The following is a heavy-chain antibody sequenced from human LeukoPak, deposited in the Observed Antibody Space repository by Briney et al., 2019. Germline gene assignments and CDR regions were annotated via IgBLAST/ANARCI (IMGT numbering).Heavy chain of an antibody. V-gene: IGHV3-49*04. CDR2: IRSKAYGGTT. Sequence: PGGSLRLSCTASGFTFGDYAMSWVRQAPGKGLEWVGFIRSKAYGGTTEYAASVKGRFTISRDDSKSIAYLQMNSLKTEDTAVYYCTSSYGSGSGLFDYWGQGTLVTVSS. J-gene: IGHJ4*02. D-gene: IGHD3-10*01. CDR1: GFTFGDYA. CDR3: TSSYGSGSGLFDY.